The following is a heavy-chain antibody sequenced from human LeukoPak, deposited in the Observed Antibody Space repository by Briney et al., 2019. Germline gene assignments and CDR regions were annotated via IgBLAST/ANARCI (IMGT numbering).Heavy chain of an antibody. V-gene: IGHV4-59*08. D-gene: IGHD6-19*01. CDR1: GGTISSYY. CDR3: ARWYYSGWAFDY. J-gene: IGHJ4*02. CDR2: IHDSEST. Sequence: PSETLSLTCTVSGGTISSYYWNWIRQPPGRGLEWIGYIHDSESTQYTPSLKSRVAISVDTSKNQFSLKLSSVTAADTAVYYCARWYYSGWAFDYWGQGPLVTVSS.